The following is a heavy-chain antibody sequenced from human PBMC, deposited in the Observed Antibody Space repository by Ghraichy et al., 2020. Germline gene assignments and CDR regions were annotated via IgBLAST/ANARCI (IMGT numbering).Heavy chain of an antibody. Sequence: SETLSLTCAVYGGSFSGYYWSWIRQPPGKGLEWIGEIKHSGSTNYNPSLKSRVTISVDTSKNQFSLKLSSVTAADTAVYYCARVSSGWPFDYWGQGTLVTVSS. CDR2: IKHSGST. CDR1: GGSFSGYY. V-gene: IGHV4-34*01. CDR3: ARVSSGWPFDY. D-gene: IGHD6-19*01. J-gene: IGHJ4*02.